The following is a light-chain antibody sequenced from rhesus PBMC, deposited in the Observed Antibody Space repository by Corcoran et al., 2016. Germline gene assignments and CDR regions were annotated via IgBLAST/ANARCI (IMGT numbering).Light chain of an antibody. CDR2: YAN. CDR1: QDITHS. CDR3: QQGNSKPLT. Sequence: DIQMSQSPSSLSASTGDRVTITCRASQDITHSLNWYQQKAGKAPNLLIYYANTLASWVPSRFSGSGSGTEFTLTISSLQPEDFATYYCQQGNSKPLTFGGGTKVELK. V-gene: IGKV1-32*02. J-gene: IGKJ4*01.